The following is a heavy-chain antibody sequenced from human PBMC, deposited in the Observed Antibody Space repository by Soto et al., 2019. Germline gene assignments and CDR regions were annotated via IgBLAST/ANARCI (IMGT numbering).Heavy chain of an antibody. CDR3: ARGPMATIPYYFDY. CDR1: GGSISSGGYS. J-gene: IGHJ4*02. D-gene: IGHD5-12*01. Sequence: PSETLSLTCAVSGGSISSGGYSWSWIRQPPGKGLEWIGYIYHSGCTYYNPSLKSRVTISVDRSKNQFSLKLSSVTAADTAVYYCARGPMATIPYYFDYWGQGTLVTVSS. V-gene: IGHV4-30-2*01. CDR2: IYHSGCT.